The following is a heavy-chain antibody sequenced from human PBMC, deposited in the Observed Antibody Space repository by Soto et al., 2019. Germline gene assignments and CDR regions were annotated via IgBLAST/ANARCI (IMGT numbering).Heavy chain of an antibody. Sequence: QVHLVQSGAEVKKPGASVKVSCKASGYTFTSHDINWVRQVPGQGLEWMVWMNPYSGNTCFVQKFQGGVPMTRKTTIGPTYMEVSRLRSEDTAVYSWATVAMEVVIVSTTRHYYMDDWGKGTPGTVS. V-gene: IGHV1-8*01. CDR1: GYTFTSHD. D-gene: IGHD2-21*01. CDR2: MNPYSGNT. CDR3: ATVAMEVVIVSTTRHYYMDD. J-gene: IGHJ6*03.